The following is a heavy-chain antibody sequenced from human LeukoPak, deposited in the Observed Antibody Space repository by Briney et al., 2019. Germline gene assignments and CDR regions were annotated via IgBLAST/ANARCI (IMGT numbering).Heavy chain of an antibody. Sequence: SETLSLTCTVSGGSISSGNYYWIWIRQPPGKGLEGIGHVHHNEGTRHNPSLESRLTISVDTNKNQFSLKLSSVTAADTAIYFCARGLGSSTSNWFDPWGQGTLVTVSS. D-gene: IGHD6-13*01. CDR2: VHHNEGT. CDR1: GGSISSGNYY. CDR3: ARGLGSSTSNWFDP. J-gene: IGHJ5*02. V-gene: IGHV4-31*03.